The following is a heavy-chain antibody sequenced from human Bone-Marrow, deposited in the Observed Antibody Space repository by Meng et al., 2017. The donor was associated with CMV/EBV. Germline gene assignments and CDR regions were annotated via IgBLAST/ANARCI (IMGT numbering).Heavy chain of an antibody. Sequence: GGSLRLSCAASGFTFSSYAMHWVRQAPGKGLEYVSAISSNGGSTYYADSVKGRFTISRDNSKNTLYLHMGSLRAEDMAVYYCARGNDYGEPYYYYGMDVWGQGTTATFPS. CDR2: ISSNGGST. CDR1: GFTFSSYA. CDR3: ARGNDYGEPYYYYGMDV. D-gene: IGHD4-17*01. J-gene: IGHJ6*02. V-gene: IGHV3-64*02.